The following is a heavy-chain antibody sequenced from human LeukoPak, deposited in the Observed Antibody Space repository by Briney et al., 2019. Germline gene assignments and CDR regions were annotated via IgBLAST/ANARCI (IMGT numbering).Heavy chain of an antibody. V-gene: IGHV4-61*01. CDR1: GASVSSGPYY. Sequence: SETLSLTCTVSGASVSSGPYYWSWIRQPPGEGLEWIGWENNYNVSLKSRVIISVDRSKNQFSLTFISVTAADTAVYFCARETAERYSGSYFDYWGQGALVTVSS. CDR3: ARETAERYSGSYFDY. J-gene: IGHJ4*02. D-gene: IGHD1-26*01. CDR2: WEN.